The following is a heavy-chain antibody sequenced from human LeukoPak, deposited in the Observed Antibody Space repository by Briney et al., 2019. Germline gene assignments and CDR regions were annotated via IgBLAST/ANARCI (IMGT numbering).Heavy chain of an antibody. CDR2: IYLGDSDT. CDR1: AHSFTSYW. CDR3: VQTYKRGDSSNWYYFDF. D-gene: IGHD6-13*01. Sequence: VSLTISCQVSAHSFTSYWIAWVRQMPLKGMEWMGSIYLGDSDTRYSPSFQGPVTISDDKSISTAYLQWSSQKASETAMYYCVQTYKRGDSSNWYYFDFWGQGTLVTVSS. J-gene: IGHJ4*02. V-gene: IGHV5-51*01.